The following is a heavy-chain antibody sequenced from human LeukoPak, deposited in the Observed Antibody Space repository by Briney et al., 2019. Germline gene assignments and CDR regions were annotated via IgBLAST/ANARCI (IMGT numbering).Heavy chain of an antibody. J-gene: IGHJ2*01. CDR3: ARDARRHRYDDL. CDR2: ISGDATRI. Sequence: GGSLRLSCVASGFTFSDFWMHWFRQVPGKGLMWLARISGDATRITYADSAEGRFTISRDTAKKTLYLQMTHLKVDDTAMYFCARDARRHRYDDLWGRGTLVTVTS. D-gene: IGHD3-3*01. V-gene: IGHV3-74*03. CDR1: GFTFSDFW.